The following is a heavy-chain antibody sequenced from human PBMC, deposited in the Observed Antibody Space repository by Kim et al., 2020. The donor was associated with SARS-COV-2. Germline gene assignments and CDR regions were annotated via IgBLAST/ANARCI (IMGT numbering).Heavy chain of an antibody. CDR3: AKDVGPHRSRGFDY. CDR1: GFTFSSYA. CDR2: ISGSGGGT. D-gene: IGHD3-10*01. Sequence: GGSLRLSCAASGFTFSSYAMSWVRQAPGKGLEWVSAISGSGGGTYYADSVKGRFTISRDNSKNTLYLQMNSLRAEDTAVYYCAKDVGPHRSRGFDYWGQGTLVIVSS. V-gene: IGHV3-23*01. J-gene: IGHJ4*02.